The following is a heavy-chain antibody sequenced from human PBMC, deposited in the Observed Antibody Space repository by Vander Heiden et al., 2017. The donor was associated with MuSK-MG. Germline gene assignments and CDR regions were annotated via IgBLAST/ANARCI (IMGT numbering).Heavy chain of an antibody. CDR2: IYYSGST. CDR1: GGSISSSSYY. D-gene: IGHD6-13*01. CDR3: ARLLQGYSGRGQLVPAAIDY. V-gene: IGHV4-39*01. Sequence: QLQLQESGPGLVKPSETLSLTCTVSGGSISSSSYYWGWIRQPPGKGLEWIGCIYYSGSTYYNPSLKSRVTISVDTSKNQFPLKLSSVTAADTAVYYCARLLQGYSGRGQLVPAAIDYWGQGTLVTVSS. J-gene: IGHJ4*02.